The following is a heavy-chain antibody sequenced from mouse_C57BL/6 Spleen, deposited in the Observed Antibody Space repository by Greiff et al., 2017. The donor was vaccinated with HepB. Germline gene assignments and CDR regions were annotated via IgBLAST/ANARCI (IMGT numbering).Heavy chain of an antibody. Sequence: VQLQQSGAELVRPGASVKLSCTASGFNIKDYYMHWVKQRPEQGLERIGRIDPEDGDTEYAPKYQGKATMTADTYSNTAYLQLSSLTSEDTAVYYCTTWGYFHYYAMDYWGQGTSVTVSS. V-gene: IGHV14-1*01. CDR1: GFNIKDYY. CDR2: IDPEDGDT. CDR3: TTWGYFHYYAMDY. J-gene: IGHJ4*01. D-gene: IGHD2-3*01.